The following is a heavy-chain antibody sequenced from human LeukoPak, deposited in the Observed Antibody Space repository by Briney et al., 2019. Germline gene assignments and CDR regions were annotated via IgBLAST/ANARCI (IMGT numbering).Heavy chain of an antibody. J-gene: IGHJ6*02. D-gene: IGHD6-13*01. CDR1: GYTFTSYG. CDR3: ARDRAAAAGTRSFGYYGMDV. V-gene: IGHV1-18*01. CDR2: ISAYNGNT. Sequence: ASVKVSCTASGYTFTSYGISWVRQAPGQGLEWMGWISAYNGNTNYAQKVQGRVTVTTDTSASTAYMELRSLRSDDTAMYYCARDRAAAAGTRSFGYYGMDVWGQGTTVTVSS.